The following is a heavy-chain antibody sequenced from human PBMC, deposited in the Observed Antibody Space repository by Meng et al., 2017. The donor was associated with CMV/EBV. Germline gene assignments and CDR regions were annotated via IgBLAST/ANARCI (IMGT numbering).Heavy chain of an antibody. CDR1: GGSFSGYY. CDR2: INHSGST. CDR3: ASSLTYPDY. J-gene: IGHJ4*02. Sequence: QVQLQPSGAGLLKPSETLALSGAVYGGSFSGYYRSWIRQPPGKGLEWMGEINHSGSTNYNPSLKSRVTISVDTSKNQFSLKLSSVTAADTAVYYCASSLTYPDYWGQGTLVTVSS. V-gene: IGHV4-34*01. D-gene: IGHD2-15*01.